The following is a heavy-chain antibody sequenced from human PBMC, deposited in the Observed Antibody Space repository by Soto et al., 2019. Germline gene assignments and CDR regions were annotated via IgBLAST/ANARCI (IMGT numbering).Heavy chain of an antibody. Sequence: GGSLRLSCASSGFTFSSYAMSLVRQAPGKGLEWVSVVSGSAHLTFYADSVKGRFTISRDNSKNTLYLQMNSLRAEDTAVYYCAKMGSPKYYFDFWGQGTLVTVSS. V-gene: IGHV3-23*01. CDR1: GFTFSSYA. J-gene: IGHJ4*02. CDR2: VSGSAHLT. D-gene: IGHD3-16*01. CDR3: AKMGSPKYYFDF.